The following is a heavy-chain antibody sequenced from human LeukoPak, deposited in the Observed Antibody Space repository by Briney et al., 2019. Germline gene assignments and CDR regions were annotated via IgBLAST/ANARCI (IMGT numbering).Heavy chain of an antibody. CDR3: GRDHGGYHDY. V-gene: IGHV4-61*02. D-gene: IGHD4-23*01. Sequence: SQTLSLTCTVSGGSISSGSYYWTWIRQPAGKGLEWIGRIYTSGSTNYNPSLKSRVTISVDTSKNQFSLKLSSVTAADTAVYYCGRDHGGYHDYWGQGTLVTVSS. CDR2: IYTSGST. CDR1: GGSISSGSYY. J-gene: IGHJ4*02.